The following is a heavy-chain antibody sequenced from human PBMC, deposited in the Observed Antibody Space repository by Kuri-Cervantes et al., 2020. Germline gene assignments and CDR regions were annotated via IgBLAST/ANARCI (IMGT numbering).Heavy chain of an antibody. V-gene: IGHV3-9*01. J-gene: IGHJ4*02. D-gene: IGHD3-10*01. Sequence: SLKISCAASGFTFDDYAMHWVRQAPGKGLEWVSGISWNSGSIGYADSVKGRFTISRDNAKNSLYLQMNSLRAEDTAVYYCAKDLSPPWFGELPYYFDYWGQGTLVTVSS. CDR2: ISWNSGSI. CDR3: AKDLSPPWFGELPYYFDY. CDR1: GFTFDDYA.